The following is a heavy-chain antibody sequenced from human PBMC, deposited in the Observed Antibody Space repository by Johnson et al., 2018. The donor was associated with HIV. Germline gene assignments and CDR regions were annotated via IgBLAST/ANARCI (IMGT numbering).Heavy chain of an antibody. V-gene: IGHV3-30*02. CDR3: AKGDTAVYYCTTAASSSWYGEDAFDI. J-gene: IGHJ3*02. CDR1: GFTFSTYG. D-gene: IGHD6-13*01. Sequence: QMLLVESGGGVVQPGGSLRLSCAASGFTFSTYGMHWVRQAPGKGLEWVAFIRYDGTNKYYAGSVKGRFTISRDNSTNMLYLQMNSLRAEDTAVYYCAKGDTAVYYCTTAASSSWYGEDAFDIWGQGTMVTVSS. CDR2: IRYDGTNK.